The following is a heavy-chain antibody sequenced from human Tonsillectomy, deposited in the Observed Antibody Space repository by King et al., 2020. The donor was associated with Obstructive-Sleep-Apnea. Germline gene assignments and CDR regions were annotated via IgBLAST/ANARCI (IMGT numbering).Heavy chain of an antibody. Sequence: VQLVESGGGVVQPGRSLRLSCATSGFTFSSYGIHWVRQAPGKGLEWVSVISYDGSNKYYADSVKGRFTISRDNSKNTQYLQMNSLRAEDTAVYYCAKDQGSAFGEILFVDYWGQGTLVTVSS. J-gene: IGHJ4*02. V-gene: IGHV3-30*18. CDR2: ISYDGSNK. D-gene: IGHD3-10*01. CDR3: AKDQGSAFGEILFVDY. CDR1: GFTFSSYG.